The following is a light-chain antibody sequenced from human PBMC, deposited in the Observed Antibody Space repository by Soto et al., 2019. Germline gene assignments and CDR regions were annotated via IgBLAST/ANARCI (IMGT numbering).Light chain of an antibody. J-gene: IGKJ2*01. CDR2: AAS. CDR3: QQYVDWPPTFT. Sequence: IVMTQSPATLSVSPGERVTLSCRASQSISDALAWYQQRPGQAPRLLIYAASARATGIPARFSGSGSGTEFNLAISTLKSEDFAVYYCQQYVDWPPTFTFGQGTKVEIK. CDR1: QSISDA. V-gene: IGKV3-15*01.